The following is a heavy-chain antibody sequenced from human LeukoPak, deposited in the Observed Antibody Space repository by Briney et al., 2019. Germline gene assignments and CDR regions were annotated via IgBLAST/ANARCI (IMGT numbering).Heavy chain of an antibody. J-gene: IGHJ5*02. CDR1: GGSISTTAYY. D-gene: IGHD3-3*01. CDR2: VFYTGNT. CDR3: ARGVSTIFGVGWYWFDP. Sequence: SETLSLTCTVSGGSISTTAYYWGWIRQPPWKGLEWIGSVFYTGNTFYNPSLQSRVTISVDTSKNQFSLKLSSVTAADTAVYYCARGVSTIFGVGWYWFDPWGQGTLVTVSS. V-gene: IGHV4-39*07.